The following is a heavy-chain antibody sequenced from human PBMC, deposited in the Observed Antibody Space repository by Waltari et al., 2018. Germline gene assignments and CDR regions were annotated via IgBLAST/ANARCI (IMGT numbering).Heavy chain of an antibody. Sequence: EVQLVESGGGLVQPGRSLRLSCTASGFTFGDYAMSWFRQAPGKGLEWVGFIRSKAYGGTTDYAASVKGRFTTSRDDSKSIAYLQMNSLKTEDTAVYYCTREANGGCISGVGYWGQGTLVTVSS. D-gene: IGHD2-8*01. CDR1: GFTFGDYA. J-gene: IGHJ4*02. CDR2: IRSKAYGGTT. CDR3: TREANGGCISGVGY. V-gene: IGHV3-49*03.